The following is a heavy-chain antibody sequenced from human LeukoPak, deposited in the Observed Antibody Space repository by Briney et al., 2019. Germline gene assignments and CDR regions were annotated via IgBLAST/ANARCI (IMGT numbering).Heavy chain of an antibody. J-gene: IGHJ5*02. CDR3: AREGYCSGGSCENWFDP. Sequence: SETLSLTCTVSGGSINSYYWSWIRQPPGKGLEWIGSIYYSGSTYYNPSLKSRVTISVDTSKNQFSLKLSSVTAADTAVYYCAREGYCSGGSCENWFDPWGQGTLVTVSS. V-gene: IGHV4-39*02. CDR1: GGSINSYY. CDR2: IYYSGST. D-gene: IGHD2-15*01.